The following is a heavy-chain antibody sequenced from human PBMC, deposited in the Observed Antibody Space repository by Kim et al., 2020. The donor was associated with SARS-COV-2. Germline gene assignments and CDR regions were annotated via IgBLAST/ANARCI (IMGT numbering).Heavy chain of an antibody. V-gene: IGHV4-59*01. Sequence: SETLSLTCTVSSDSITNNYWNWIRQPPGKGLEWIGQVYYSGSTNYNPSLMSRATFSVDTSENQFSLKLTSVTAADTAVYYCARRSPKENFFDYWSQGTLV. CDR1: SDSITNNY. J-gene: IGHJ4*02. CDR3: ARRSPKENFFDY. CDR2: VYYSGST.